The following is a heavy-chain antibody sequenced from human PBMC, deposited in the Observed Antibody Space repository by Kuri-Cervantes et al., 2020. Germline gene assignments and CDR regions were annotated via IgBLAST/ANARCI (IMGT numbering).Heavy chain of an antibody. CDR2: ISYDGNNK. CDR3: ARRASSSDAFDI. J-gene: IGHJ3*02. D-gene: IGHD6-6*01. CDR1: GFTFSSYA. V-gene: IGHV3-30*01. Sequence: GESLKISCAASGFTFSSYAMHWVRQAPGKGLEWLAVISYDGNNKYYADSVKGRFTISRDSSKNTLYLQMNSLRAEDTAVYYCARRASSSDAFDIWGQGTMVTVSS.